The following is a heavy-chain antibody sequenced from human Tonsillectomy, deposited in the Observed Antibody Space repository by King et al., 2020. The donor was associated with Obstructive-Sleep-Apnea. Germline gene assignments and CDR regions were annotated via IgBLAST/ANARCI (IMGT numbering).Heavy chain of an antibody. CDR1: GYTFTSYY. V-gene: IGHV1-46*01. Sequence: QLVQSGAEVKKPGASVKVSCKASGYTFTSYYMHWVRQAPGQGLEWMGIINPSGGSTSYAQKFQGRVTMTRDTSTSTVYMELSSMRSEDTAVYYCARRDIVVVPPGVGAFDIWGQGTMVTVSS. D-gene: IGHD2-2*01. CDR3: ARRDIVVVPPGVGAFDI. CDR2: INPSGGST. J-gene: IGHJ3*02.